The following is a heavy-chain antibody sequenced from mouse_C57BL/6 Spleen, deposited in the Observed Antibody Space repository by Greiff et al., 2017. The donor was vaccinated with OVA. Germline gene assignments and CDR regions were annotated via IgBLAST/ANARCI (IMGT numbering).Heavy chain of an antibody. V-gene: IGHV1-22*01. D-gene: IGHD2-4*01. CDR3: AIKGIDYDVEGVCY. CDR2: INPNNGGT. CDR1: GYTFTDYN. J-gene: IGHJ2*01. Sequence: EVQLQQSGPELVKPGASVKMSCKASGYTFTDYNMHWVKQSHGKSLEWIGYINPNNGGTSYNQKFKGKATLTVNKSSSTAYMELRSLTSEESSVDYYAIKGIDYDVEGVCYWGQGTTLTVSA.